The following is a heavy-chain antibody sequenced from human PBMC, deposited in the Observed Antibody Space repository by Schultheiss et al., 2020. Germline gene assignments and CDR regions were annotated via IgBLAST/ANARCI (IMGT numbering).Heavy chain of an antibody. Sequence: SQTLSLTCAVSGGSISSGGYYWSWIRQHPGKGLEWIGYIYYTGSTNYNPSLKSRVTISVDTSKNQFSLKLSSVTAADTAVYYCARQGSTGDFRPFDYWGQGTLVTVSS. CDR3: ARQGSTGDFRPFDY. CDR2: IYYTGST. J-gene: IGHJ4*02. D-gene: IGHD3-3*01. V-gene: IGHV4-31*11. CDR1: GGSISSGGYY.